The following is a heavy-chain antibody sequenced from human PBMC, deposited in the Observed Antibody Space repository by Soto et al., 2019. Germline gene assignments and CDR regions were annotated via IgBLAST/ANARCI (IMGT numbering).Heavy chain of an antibody. J-gene: IGHJ4*02. CDR2: IYYTGST. D-gene: IGHD5-18*01. Sequence: SDTLSLTCTVSGGSISSYYWSWIRQPPGKGLEWIGYIYYTGSTNYNPSLQSRVTISLDTSKDQFSLKLSSVTAADTAVYYCARGPGRGYSYGAFDYWGQGTLVTVSS. CDR3: ARGPGRGYSYGAFDY. CDR1: GGSISSYY. V-gene: IGHV4-59*01.